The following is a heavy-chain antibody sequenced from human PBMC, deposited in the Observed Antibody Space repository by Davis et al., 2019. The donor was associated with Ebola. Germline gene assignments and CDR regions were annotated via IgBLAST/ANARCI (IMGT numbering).Heavy chain of an antibody. Sequence: SVKVSCKASGGTFSSYAISWVRQAPGQRLEWMGGILPIFGTANYAQKFQGRVTITADKSTSTAYMELSSLRSEDTAVYYCARLAGRYCSGGSCHHYYYGMDVWGQGTTVTVSS. V-gene: IGHV1-69*06. D-gene: IGHD2-15*01. J-gene: IGHJ6*02. CDR1: GGTFSSYA. CDR2: ILPIFGTA. CDR3: ARLAGRYCSGGSCHHYYYGMDV.